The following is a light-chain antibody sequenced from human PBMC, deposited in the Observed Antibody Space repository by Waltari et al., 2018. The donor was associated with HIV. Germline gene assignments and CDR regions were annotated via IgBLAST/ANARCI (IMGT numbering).Light chain of an antibody. CDR2: DNS. CDR3: GTWDSSLSAVV. J-gene: IGLJ1*01. Sequence: QSVLTHPPSVSTAPGQKVTISCSGSTSNIGNNYVSWYQRPPGTAPKLLIYDNSERPAGIPDAFSCSKAGTSATRGITGLKTGDEADYYCGTWDSSLSAVVFGTGTKVTVL. V-gene: IGLV1-51*01. CDR1: TSNIGNNY.